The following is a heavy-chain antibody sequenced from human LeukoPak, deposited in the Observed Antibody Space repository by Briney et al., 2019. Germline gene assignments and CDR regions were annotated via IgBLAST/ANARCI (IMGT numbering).Heavy chain of an antibody. Sequence: SVKVSCKASGGPFSKYTIGWVRQAPGQGLEWLGRFIPIFNMANYAQKFQGRVTITADKSTSTAYMELTSLRSEDTALYYCASLGGLYQLPVFDYWGQRTLVTVSS. V-gene: IGHV1-69*02. CDR1: GGPFSKYT. J-gene: IGHJ4*02. CDR3: ASLGGLYQLPVFDY. CDR2: FIPIFNMA. D-gene: IGHD1-1*01.